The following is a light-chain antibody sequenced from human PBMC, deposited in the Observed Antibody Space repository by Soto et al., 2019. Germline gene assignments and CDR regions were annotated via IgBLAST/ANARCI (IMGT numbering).Light chain of an antibody. Sequence: QSALTQPASVYGSPGQSITISCSGSSSDVGAYNYVSWYQERPGKAPKLIIYDVSNRPSGVSNRFSGSKSGNTASLTISGLQAEDDTDYYCSSYTSSSTVVFGGGTKLTVL. CDR3: SSYTSSSTVV. CDR1: SSDVGAYNY. V-gene: IGLV2-14*01. CDR2: DVS. J-gene: IGLJ3*02.